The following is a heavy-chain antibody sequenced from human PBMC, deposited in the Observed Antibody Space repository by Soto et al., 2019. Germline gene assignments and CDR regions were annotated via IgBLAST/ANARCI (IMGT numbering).Heavy chain of an antibody. V-gene: IGHV1-2*04. CDR2: INPNSGGT. Sequence: QVQLVQSGAEVKNPGASVKVSCKTSGYTFTGYYVHWVRQAPGQGIEWMGWINPNSGGTNYAQNFQGWVSMTRDTSITTAYMELSRLTSDDTAVYYCARDSIYNSYGTDFDYWGQGTLVTVSS. CDR3: ARDSIYNSYGTDFDY. D-gene: IGHD5-18*01. J-gene: IGHJ4*02. CDR1: GYTFTGYY.